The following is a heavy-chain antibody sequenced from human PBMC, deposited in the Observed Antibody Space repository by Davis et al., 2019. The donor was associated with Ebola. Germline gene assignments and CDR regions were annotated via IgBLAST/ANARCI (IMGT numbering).Heavy chain of an antibody. CDR1: EFTFSSYW. J-gene: IGHJ5*02. CDR3: AGDPNWESGS. V-gene: IGHV3-7*03. D-gene: IGHD1-1*01. Sequence: GESLKISCAASEFTFSSYWMSWVRQAPGKGLEWVANIKPDASEKYSVDSVKGRFTISRDNSKNMLYLQMDSLRIEDTAQYFCAGDPNWESGSWGQGTPVSVSS. CDR2: IKPDASEK.